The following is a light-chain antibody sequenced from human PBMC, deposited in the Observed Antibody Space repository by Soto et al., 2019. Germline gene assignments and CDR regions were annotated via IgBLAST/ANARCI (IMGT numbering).Light chain of an antibody. CDR3: AAWDDSLSGYVV. J-gene: IGLJ2*01. CDR2: RNN. Sequence: QSVLTQPPSASGTXXXRXXXXXXXXXXXXGSNYVYWYHQLPGTAPKLLIYRNNQRPSGVPDRFSGSKSGTSASLAISGLRSEDEAYYYCAAWDDSLSGYVVFGGGTKLTVL. CDR1: XXXXGSNY. V-gene: IGLV1-47*01.